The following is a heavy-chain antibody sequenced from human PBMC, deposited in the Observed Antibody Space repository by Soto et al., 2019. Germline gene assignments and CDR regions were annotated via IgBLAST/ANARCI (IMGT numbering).Heavy chain of an antibody. J-gene: IGHJ4*02. V-gene: IGHV4-31*03. D-gene: IGHD4-17*01. CDR3: ARLDYGDSAFDS. CDR2: IFYTGST. CDR1: GGSINSASYH. Sequence: QVQLQGWGPGLVQRSETLSLTCSVSGGSINSASYHWSWLRQRPGKGLEFIGYIFYTGSTYYNQSLETRLTISVDTSKNHVSLRLNAVTAADTAVYYCARLDYGDSAFDSWGRGILVTVSS.